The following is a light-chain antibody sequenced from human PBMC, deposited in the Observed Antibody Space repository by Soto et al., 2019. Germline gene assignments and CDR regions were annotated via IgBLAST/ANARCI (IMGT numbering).Light chain of an antibody. J-gene: IGKJ1*01. Sequence: DILMTHSPASLAVSLGERATINCKSSQSVLHSSNNKNYLAWYQQKPGQPPKLLIYWASTRESGVPDRFSGSGSGTDFTLTISSLQAEDVAVYYCQQYYSTPRTFGQGTKVDI. V-gene: IGKV4-1*01. CDR2: WAS. CDR3: QQYYSTPRT. CDR1: QSVLHSSNNKNY.